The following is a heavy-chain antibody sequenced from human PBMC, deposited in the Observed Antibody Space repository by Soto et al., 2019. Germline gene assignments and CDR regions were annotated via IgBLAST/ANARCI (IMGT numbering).Heavy chain of an antibody. CDR2: IYYSGST. Sequence: QLQLQESGPGLVKPSETLSLTCTVSGGSISSSSYYWGWIRQPPGKGLEWIGSIYYSGSTYYNPSVQIRVTISVDTSQNQISLKLSSVTAADTAVYSCAVRLRINGSSWLDYWGQGTLVTVSS. D-gene: IGHD6-13*01. J-gene: IGHJ4*02. CDR1: GGSISSSSYY. CDR3: AVRLRINGSSWLDY. V-gene: IGHV4-39*01.